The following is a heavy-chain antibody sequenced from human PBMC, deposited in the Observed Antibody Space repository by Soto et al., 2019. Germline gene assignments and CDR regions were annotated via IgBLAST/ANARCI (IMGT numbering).Heavy chain of an antibody. CDR1: GYTFTTYG. Sequence: QVQLVQSGGEVKKPGASVKVSCTASGYTFTTYGISWVRQAPGQGLEWMGWISAYNGNTSYAQKLQGRVTRTTDTSTSTDYMELRRLRSDATAVYYCARVFFRLFDFDIWGQGTMVTGSS. D-gene: IGHD3-22*01. CDR2: ISAYNGNT. J-gene: IGHJ3*02. CDR3: ARVFFRLFDFDI. V-gene: IGHV1-18*01.